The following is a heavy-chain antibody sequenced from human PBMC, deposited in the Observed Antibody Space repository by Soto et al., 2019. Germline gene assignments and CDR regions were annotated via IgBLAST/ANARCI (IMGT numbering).Heavy chain of an antibody. J-gene: IGHJ4*02. D-gene: IGHD6-19*01. CDR2: ISLYSDGT. V-gene: IGHV1-18*01. CDR1: GYTFSNYG. Sequence: ASVKVSCKTSGYTFSNYGITWVRQAPGQPLEWLGWISLYSDGTNYAQKFQGRVSMTTDTSTTTAYMELRSLRSDDTAVYYCASIGDRIAVAAQDYWGQGTLVTVSS. CDR3: ASIGDRIAVAAQDY.